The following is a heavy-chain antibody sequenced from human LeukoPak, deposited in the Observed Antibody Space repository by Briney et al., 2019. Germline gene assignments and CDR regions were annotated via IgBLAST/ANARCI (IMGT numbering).Heavy chain of an antibody. CDR1: GGSISSSSYY. Sequence: SETLSLTCTVSGGSISSSSYYWGWIRQPPGKGLEWIGSIYYSGSTYYNASLKSRVTTSVDTSKNQFSLKLTSVTAADTAVYYCAIQRLDGTDVWGQGITVIVSS. CDR2: IYYSGST. CDR3: AIQRLDGTDV. J-gene: IGHJ6*02. V-gene: IGHV4-39*01. D-gene: IGHD6-19*01.